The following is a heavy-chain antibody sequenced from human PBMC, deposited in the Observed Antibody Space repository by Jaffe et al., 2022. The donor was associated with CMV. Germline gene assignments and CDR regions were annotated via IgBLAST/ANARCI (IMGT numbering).Heavy chain of an antibody. D-gene: IGHD5-12*01. CDR1: GFSFDDYA. CDR3: AKGLYSGYEIYYFDY. CDR2: ISWNSGSV. J-gene: IGHJ4*02. V-gene: IGHV3-9*01. Sequence: EVQLVESGGGLVQPGRSLRLSCAASGFSFDDYAMHWVRQAPGKGLEWVSGISWNSGSVGYADSVKGRFTISRDNAKNSLYLQMNSLRAEDTALYYCAKGLYSGYEIYYFDYWGQGTLVTVSS.